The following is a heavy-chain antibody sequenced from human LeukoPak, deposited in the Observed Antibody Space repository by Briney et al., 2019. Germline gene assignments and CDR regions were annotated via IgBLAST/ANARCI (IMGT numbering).Heavy chain of an antibody. D-gene: IGHD1-26*01. Sequence: GGSLRLSCAASGFTFSSYGMHWVRQAPGKGLEWVAVISYDGSNKYYADSVKGRFTISRDNSKNTLYLQMNSLRAEDTALYFCAKKAQYNGNYPLDYWGQGTLVTVSS. CDR1: GFTFSSYG. J-gene: IGHJ4*02. CDR2: ISYDGSNK. CDR3: AKKAQYNGNYPLDY. V-gene: IGHV3-30*18.